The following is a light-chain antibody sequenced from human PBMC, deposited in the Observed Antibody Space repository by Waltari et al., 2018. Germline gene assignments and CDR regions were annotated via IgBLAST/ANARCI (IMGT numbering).Light chain of an antibody. V-gene: IGKV1-39*01. CDR2: PAS. CDR1: QSISSY. CDR3: QQYCSSPLT. J-gene: IGKJ4*01. Sequence: DIQMTQSPSSLSASVGDRVTITCRASQSISSYLNWYQQKPGKAPKLLIYPASSLQSGVPSRFSGSGSGTDFTLTISSLQAEDVAVYYCQQYCSSPLTFGGGTKVEIK.